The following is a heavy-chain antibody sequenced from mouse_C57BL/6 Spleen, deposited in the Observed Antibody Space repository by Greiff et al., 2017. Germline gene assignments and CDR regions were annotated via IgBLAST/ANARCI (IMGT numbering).Heavy chain of an antibody. CDR1: GYTFTSYW. J-gene: IGHJ2*01. Sequence: QVQLQQSGAELVMPGASVKLSCKASGYTFTSYWMHWVKQRPGQGLEWIGEIDPSDSYTNYNQKFKGKSTLTVDKSSSTAYMQLSSLTSEDSAVCYCARGALDYWGQGTTLTVSS. CDR3: ARGALDY. CDR2: IDPSDSYT. V-gene: IGHV1-69*01. D-gene: IGHD3-1*01.